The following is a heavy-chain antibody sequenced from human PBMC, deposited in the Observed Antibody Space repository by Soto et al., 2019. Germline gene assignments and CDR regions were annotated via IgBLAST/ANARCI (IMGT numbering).Heavy chain of an antibody. V-gene: IGHV4-34*01. CDR1: GGPFSGYY. CDR2: INHSGST. D-gene: IGHD3-16*01. CDR3: ARGGATYYDYVWGARAYNWFDP. Sequence: ETLSLTGAVYGGPFSGYYWSWIRQPPGKGLEWIGEINHSGSTNYNPSLKSRVTISVDTSKNQFSLKLSSVTAADTAVYYCARGGATYYDYVWGARAYNWFDPWGQGTLVTVSS. J-gene: IGHJ5*02.